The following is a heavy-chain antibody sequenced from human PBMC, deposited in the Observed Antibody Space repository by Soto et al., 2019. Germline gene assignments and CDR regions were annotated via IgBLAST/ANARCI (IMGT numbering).Heavy chain of an antibody. CDR3: ERGARDFDY. J-gene: IGHJ4*02. D-gene: IGHD3-16*01. Sequence: PVGSLRLSCAASGFTFNTYVMHWVRQAPGKGLEWVALMWYDESKKYYGDSVRGRFTISRDNSRDTLYLQMNSLRVEDTAVYYCERGARDFDYWGQGTLVTVSS. V-gene: IGHV3-33*01. CDR1: GFTFNTYV. CDR2: MWYDESKK.